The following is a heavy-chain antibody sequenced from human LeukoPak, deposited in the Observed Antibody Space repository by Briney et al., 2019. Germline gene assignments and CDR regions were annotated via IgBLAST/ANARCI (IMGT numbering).Heavy chain of an antibody. D-gene: IGHD4-23*01. CDR3: VRDADGGNFWFDC. CDR2: ISSSSGDI. Sequence: GGSLRLSCAASGFVFSIHSMNWVRQAPGKGLEWVSWISSSSGDIYYAESVRGRFTISRDDAKNSLYLQMNNVRDEDTSVYYCVRDADGGNFWFDCWGQGTLVTVSS. CDR1: GFVFSIHS. V-gene: IGHV3-21*01. J-gene: IGHJ5*01.